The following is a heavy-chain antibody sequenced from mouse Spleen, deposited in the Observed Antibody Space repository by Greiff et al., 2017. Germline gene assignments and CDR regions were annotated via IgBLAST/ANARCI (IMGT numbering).Heavy chain of an antibody. CDR2: IWAGGST. CDR3: ARESPYYAMDY. J-gene: IGHJ4*01. CDR1: GFSLTSYG. V-gene: IGHV2-9*02. Sequence: VQGVESGPGLVAPSQSLSITCTVSGFSLTSYGVHWVRQPPGKGLEWLGVIWAGGSTNYNSALMSRLSISKDNSKSQVFLKMNSLQTDDTAMYYCARESPYYAMDYWGQGTSVTVSS.